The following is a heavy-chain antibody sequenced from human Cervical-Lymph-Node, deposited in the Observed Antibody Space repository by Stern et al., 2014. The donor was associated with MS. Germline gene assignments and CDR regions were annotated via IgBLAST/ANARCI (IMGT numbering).Heavy chain of an antibody. CDR1: GASITDYY. J-gene: IGHJ5*02. Sequence: QVQLQESGPGLVKPSETLSLTCTVSGASITDYYWNWVRQPPGKGLEWIGYVHSSETSRYNPSLHSRVTTSIDTSKNQFSLKVTSVTAADTAVYFCARWSGWTDGFDAWGQGTLVTVSS. D-gene: IGHD6-19*01. CDR3: ARWSGWTDGFDA. V-gene: IGHV4-59*01. CDR2: VHSSETS.